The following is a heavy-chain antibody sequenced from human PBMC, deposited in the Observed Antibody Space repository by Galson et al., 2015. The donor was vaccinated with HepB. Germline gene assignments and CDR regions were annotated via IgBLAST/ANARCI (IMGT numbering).Heavy chain of an antibody. CDR1: GFTFSSYS. V-gene: IGHV3-48*01. CDR2: ISSSSSTI. D-gene: IGHD6-19*01. Sequence: SLRLSCAASGFTFSSYSMNWVRQAPGKGLEWVSYISSSSSTIYYADSVEGRFTISRDNAKNSLYLQMNSLRAEDTAVYYCARGFRSPEQWLVRNYYYGMDVWGQGTTVTVSS. CDR3: ARGFRSPEQWLVRNYYYGMDV. J-gene: IGHJ6*02.